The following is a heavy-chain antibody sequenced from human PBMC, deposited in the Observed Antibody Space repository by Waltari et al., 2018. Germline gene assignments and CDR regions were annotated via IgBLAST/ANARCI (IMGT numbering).Heavy chain of an antibody. J-gene: IGHJ3*02. CDR2: ICHRGST. V-gene: IGHV4-30-2*01. CDR3: ARGQYYYDSSGPLGNAFDI. D-gene: IGHD3-22*01. CDR1: GGSISSGGYS. Sequence: QLQLQESGSGLVKPSQTLSLTCAVSGGSISSGGYSWSWIRQPPGKGLEWIGYICHRGSTYYNPSLKSRVTISVDRSKNQFSLKLSSVTAADTAVYYCARGQYYYDSSGPLGNAFDIWGQGTMVTVSS.